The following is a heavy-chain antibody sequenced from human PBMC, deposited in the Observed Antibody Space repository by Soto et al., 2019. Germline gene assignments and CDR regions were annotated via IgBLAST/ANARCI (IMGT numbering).Heavy chain of an antibody. CDR3: ASVNYDFITYYGMDV. CDR2: ISSGSSTI. Sequence: PGGSLRLSCAASGFPFSSYGMHWVRPAPGKGLEWVSYISSGSSTIYYTDSVKGRFTISRDNAKNSLYLQMNSLRDEDTAVYYCASVNYDFITYYGMDVWGQGTTVTVSS. D-gene: IGHD3-3*01. CDR1: GFPFSSYG. J-gene: IGHJ6*02. V-gene: IGHV3-48*02.